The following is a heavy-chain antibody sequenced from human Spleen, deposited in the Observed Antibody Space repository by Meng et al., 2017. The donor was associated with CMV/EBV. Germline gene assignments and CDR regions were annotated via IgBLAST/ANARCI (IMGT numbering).Heavy chain of an antibody. V-gene: IGHV1-2*02. D-gene: IGHD2-21*01. Sequence: SGYTFTGYYMHWVRQAPGQGLEWMGWINPNSGGTNYAQKFQGRVTMTRDTSISTAYMELSRLRSDDTAVYYCARAFCGGDCYVAFDIWGQGTMVTVSS. CDR1: GYTFTGYY. CDR2: INPNSGGT. J-gene: IGHJ3*02. CDR3: ARAFCGGDCYVAFDI.